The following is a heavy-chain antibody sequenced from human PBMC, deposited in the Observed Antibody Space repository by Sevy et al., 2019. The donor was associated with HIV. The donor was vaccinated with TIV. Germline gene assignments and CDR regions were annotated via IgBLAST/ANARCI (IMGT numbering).Heavy chain of an antibody. Sequence: GGSLRLSCAASGFILSSYWMSWVRQAAGKGLEWVANINQDGSAIDYVDSVKGRFTISRDNAKNSLYLQMNSLRADDTAIYYCARDLYSGSYHEDYWGQGTLVTVSS. V-gene: IGHV3-7*01. CDR3: ARDLYSGSYHEDY. CDR1: GFILSSYW. CDR2: INQDGSAI. J-gene: IGHJ4*02. D-gene: IGHD1-26*01.